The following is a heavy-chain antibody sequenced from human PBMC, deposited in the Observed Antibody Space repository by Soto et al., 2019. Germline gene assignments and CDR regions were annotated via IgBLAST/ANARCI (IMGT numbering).Heavy chain of an antibody. V-gene: IGHV1-3*01. CDR1: GYTFTSYD. Sequence: ASVKVSCKASGYTFTSYDMHWVRQAPGQRLEWMGWINAGNGNTKYSQKFQGRVTITRDTSASTACMELSSLRSEDTAVYYCARGLGLYYFDYWGQGTLVTVSS. D-gene: IGHD1-26*01. CDR3: ARGLGLYYFDY. J-gene: IGHJ4*02. CDR2: INAGNGNT.